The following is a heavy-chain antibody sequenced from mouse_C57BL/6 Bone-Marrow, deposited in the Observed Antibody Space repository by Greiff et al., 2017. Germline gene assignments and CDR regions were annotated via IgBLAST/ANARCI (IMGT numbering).Heavy chain of an antibody. CDR3: ASSDYCGSSYDY. J-gene: IGHJ2*01. CDR1: GYAFSSSW. D-gene: IGHD1-1*01. V-gene: IGHV1-82*01. CDR2: IYPGDGDT. Sequence: VQLQQSGPELVKPGASVKISCKASGYAFSSSWMNWVKQRPGKGLEWIGRIYPGDGDTNYNGKFKGKATLTADKSSSTAYMQLSSLTSEDSAVYFCASSDYCGSSYDYWGQGTTLTVSS.